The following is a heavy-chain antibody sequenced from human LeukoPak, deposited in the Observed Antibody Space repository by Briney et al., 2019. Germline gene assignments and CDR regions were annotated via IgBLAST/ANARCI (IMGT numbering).Heavy chain of an antibody. CDR1: GGSVNSYY. D-gene: IGHD5/OR15-5a*01. Sequence: SEALSLTCTVSGGSVNSYYWSWIRQPPGKGLEWIGEINHSGSTNYNPPLKSRVTISVDTSKNQFSLKLSSVTAADTAVYYCATPGPLSRYLDYWGQGTPVTVSS. J-gene: IGHJ4*02. V-gene: IGHV4-34*01. CDR2: INHSGST. CDR3: ATPGPLSRYLDY.